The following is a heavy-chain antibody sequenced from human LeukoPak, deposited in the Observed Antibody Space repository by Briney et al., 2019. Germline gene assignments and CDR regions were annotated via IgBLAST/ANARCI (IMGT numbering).Heavy chain of an antibody. CDR3: AKEDYDSSGYYYYRFDY. CDR2: ISYDGSNK. J-gene: IGHJ4*02. Sequence: GGSLRLSCAASGFTFSSYAMHWVRQAPGKGLEWVAVISYDGSNKYYADSVKGRFTISRDNSKNTLYLQMNSLRAEDTAVYYCAKEDYDSSGYYYYRFDYWGQGTLVTVSS. CDR1: GFTFSSYA. D-gene: IGHD3-22*01. V-gene: IGHV3-30-3*01.